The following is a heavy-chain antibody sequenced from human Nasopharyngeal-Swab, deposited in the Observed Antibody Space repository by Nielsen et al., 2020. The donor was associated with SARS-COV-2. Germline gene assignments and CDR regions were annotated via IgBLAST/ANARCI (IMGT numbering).Heavy chain of an antibody. V-gene: IGHV4-39*01. D-gene: IGHD6-19*01. Sequence: SETLSLTCTASGGSFSSSTYYWGWIRQPPGTGLEWIGSIYYSGTTYYNPSLKSRVTISVDTSKNQFPLKVKSVTAADTAVYYCARLGRRYSSGWATVDYWGQGTLVTVSS. CDR1: GGSFSSSTYY. CDR3: ARLGRRYSSGWATVDY. J-gene: IGHJ4*02. CDR2: IYYSGTT.